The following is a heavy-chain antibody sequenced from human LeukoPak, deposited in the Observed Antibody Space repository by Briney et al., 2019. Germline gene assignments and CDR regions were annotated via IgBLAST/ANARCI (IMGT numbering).Heavy chain of an antibody. CDR2: IYYSGST. V-gene: IGHV4-59*01. D-gene: IGHD6-19*01. Sequence: SETLSLTCTVSGGSISSYYWSWIRQPPGKGLEWIGYIYYSGSTNYNPSLKSRVTISVDTSKNQFSLKLSSVTAADTAVYYCARDREIAVAGTGFVYWGQGTLVTVSS. CDR1: GGSISSYY. J-gene: IGHJ4*02. CDR3: ARDREIAVAGTGFVY.